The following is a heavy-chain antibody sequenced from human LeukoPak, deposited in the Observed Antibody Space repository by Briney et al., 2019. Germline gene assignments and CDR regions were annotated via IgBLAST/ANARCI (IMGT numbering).Heavy chain of an antibody. D-gene: IGHD2-15*01. V-gene: IGHV3-30*04. J-gene: IGHJ4*02. CDR1: GFTFSSYA. CDR3: ARAPEVVAATWDY. Sequence: SLRLSCAASGFTFSSYAMHWVRQAPGKGLEWVAVISYDGSNKYYADSVKGRFTISRDNSKNTLYLQMNSLRAEDTAVYYCARAPEVVAATWDYWGQGTLVTVSS. CDR2: ISYDGSNK.